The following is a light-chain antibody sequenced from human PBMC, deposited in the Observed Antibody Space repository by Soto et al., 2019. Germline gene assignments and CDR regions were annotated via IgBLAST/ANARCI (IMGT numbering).Light chain of an antibody. CDR3: QSYDSSVTLGV. Sequence: QSVLTQPPSVSGAPGQRVTISCTGSSSNIGAGYDVHWYQHLPGTAPKLLIYGNSNRPSGVPDRFSGSKSGTSASLAITGLQADDEADYYCQSYDSSVTLGVFGTGTKVTVL. V-gene: IGLV1-40*01. CDR1: SSNIGAGYD. J-gene: IGLJ1*01. CDR2: GNS.